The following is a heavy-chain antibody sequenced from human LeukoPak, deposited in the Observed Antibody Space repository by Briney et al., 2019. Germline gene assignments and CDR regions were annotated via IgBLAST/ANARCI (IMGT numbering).Heavy chain of an antibody. CDR1: GFTFSSYW. V-gene: IGHV3-7*03. J-gene: IGHJ4*02. CDR3: ARHYDFWSGYLAFDY. D-gene: IGHD3-3*01. Sequence: PGGSLRLSCAASGFTFSSYWMTWVRQAPGKGLEWVANIKQDGSEQYYVDSVKGRFTISRDNAKNSLCLQMSSLRGEDTAVYYCARHYDFWSGYLAFDYWGQGTLVTVSS. CDR2: IKQDGSEQ.